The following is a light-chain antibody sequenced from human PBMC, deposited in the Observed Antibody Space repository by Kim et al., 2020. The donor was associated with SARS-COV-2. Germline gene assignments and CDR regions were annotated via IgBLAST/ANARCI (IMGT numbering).Light chain of an antibody. J-gene: IGLJ3*02. V-gene: IGLV2-8*01. CDR2: DVS. CDR1: GGDISGYNY. CDR3: SSSAGSINLV. Sequence: GQSGNTSCTGAGGDISGYNYVSWYQQNPGKAPKLMIYDVSKRPSGVPDRCSGSKSGNTASLTVTGLQAGDEADYYCSSSAGSINLVFGGGTQLTVL.